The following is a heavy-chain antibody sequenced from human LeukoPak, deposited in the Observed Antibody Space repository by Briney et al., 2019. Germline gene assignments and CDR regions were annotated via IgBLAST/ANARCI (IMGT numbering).Heavy chain of an antibody. CDR1: GFTFSYYW. CDR3: ARNGPREGWFDP. CDR2: IKQEGSEK. J-gene: IGHJ5*02. Sequence: GGSLRLSCEASGFTFSYYWMSWVRQAPGKGLEWVANIKQEGSEKYFVDSVKGRFTISRDNTKNSLFLQMNSLRAEDTAVYYCARNGPREGWFDPWGQGTLVTVSS. V-gene: IGHV3-7*05. D-gene: IGHD2-8*01.